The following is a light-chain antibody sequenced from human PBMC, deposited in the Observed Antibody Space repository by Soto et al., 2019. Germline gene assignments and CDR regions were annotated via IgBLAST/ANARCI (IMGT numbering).Light chain of an antibody. Sequence: IVMTQSPATLSVSPGERATLSCRASQSVSSNLAWYQQKPGQAPRLLIYGASTRATGIPARFSGSGSGTEFTLTISSLQSEDFAVYYCQPYNNWPRTFGQGTKVDIK. CDR1: QSVSSN. J-gene: IGKJ1*01. CDR3: QPYNNWPRT. V-gene: IGKV3-15*01. CDR2: GAS.